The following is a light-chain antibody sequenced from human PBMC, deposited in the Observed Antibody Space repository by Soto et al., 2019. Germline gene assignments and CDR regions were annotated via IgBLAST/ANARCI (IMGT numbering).Light chain of an antibody. Sequence: IRMTQSPSTLSASVGDRVTVTCRASDNIFTYVAWYQHRAGGAPKLLIFDASTLQSGVPPRFSSGGSGTDFTLTINGLQPEDSASYYCQHYTLYSGPFGQGTDV. V-gene: IGKV1-5*01. J-gene: IGKJ1*01. CDR2: DAS. CDR1: DNIFTY. CDR3: QHYTLYSGP.